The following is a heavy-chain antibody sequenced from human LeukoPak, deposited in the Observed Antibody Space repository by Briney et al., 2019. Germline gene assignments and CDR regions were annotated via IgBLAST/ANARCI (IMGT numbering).Heavy chain of an antibody. V-gene: IGHV4-39*07. CDR3: ARTGYSGSYYYFDF. CDR1: GGSISSRSYY. CDR2: VYYSGST. D-gene: IGHD1-26*01. J-gene: IGHJ4*02. Sequence: RPSETLSLTCTVSGGSISSRSYYWGWIRQPPGKGLEWIGSVYYSGSTYYNPSLKSQVTISVDTSKNQFSLKLTSVTAADTAVYYCARTGYSGSYYYFDFWGQGTLVTVSS.